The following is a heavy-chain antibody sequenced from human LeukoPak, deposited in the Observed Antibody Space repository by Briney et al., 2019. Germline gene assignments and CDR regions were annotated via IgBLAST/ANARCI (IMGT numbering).Heavy chain of an antibody. V-gene: IGHV1-2*02. Sequence: ASVKVSCKASGYTLTGYYMHWVRQAPGQGLEWMGWINPNSGGTNYAQKFQGRVTMTRDTSISTAYMELSRLRSDDTAVYYCARAAYYYGSGKAWGQGTLVTVSS. J-gene: IGHJ4*02. CDR1: GYTLTGYY. CDR3: ARAAYYYGSGKA. D-gene: IGHD3-10*01. CDR2: INPNSGGT.